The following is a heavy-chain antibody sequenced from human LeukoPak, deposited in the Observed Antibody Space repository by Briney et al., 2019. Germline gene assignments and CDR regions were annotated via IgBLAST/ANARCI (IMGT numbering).Heavy chain of an antibody. Sequence: ASVKVSCKASGYTFTSYGIRWVRRAPGQGLEWMGWISAYNGNTNYAQKLQGRVTMTTDTSTSTAYMELRSLRSDDTAVYYCATAREDGYNSIFDYWGQGTLVAVSS. D-gene: IGHD5-24*01. CDR1: GYTFTSYG. V-gene: IGHV1-18*01. CDR3: ATAREDGYNSIFDY. J-gene: IGHJ4*02. CDR2: ISAYNGNT.